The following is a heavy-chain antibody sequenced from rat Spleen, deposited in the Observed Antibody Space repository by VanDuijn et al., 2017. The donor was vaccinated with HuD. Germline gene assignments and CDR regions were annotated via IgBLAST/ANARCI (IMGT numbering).Heavy chain of an antibody. CDR3: TRDFREGPYYFDY. CDR1: GFTFSSFP. V-gene: IGHV5-46*01. Sequence: EVQLVESGGGLVQPGRSMKLSCAASGFTFSSFPMAWIRQAPGKGLEWVASITNTGGSTYYPDSVKGRFTISRDNAKSTLYLQMNSLRSEDTATYYCTRDFREGPYYFDYWGQGVMVTVSS. CDR2: ITNTGGST. D-gene: IGHD1-11*01. J-gene: IGHJ2*01.